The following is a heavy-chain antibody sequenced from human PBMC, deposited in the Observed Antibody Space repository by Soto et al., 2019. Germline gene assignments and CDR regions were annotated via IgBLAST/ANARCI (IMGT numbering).Heavy chain of an antibody. D-gene: IGHD3-3*01. J-gene: IGHJ6*02. V-gene: IGHV1-46*01. Sequence: ASVKVSCKASGYTFTSYYMHLVRQAPGQGLEWMGIINPSGGSTSYAQKFQGRVTMTRDTSTSTVYMELSSLRSEDTAVYYCARRTGDFWSGYSKIPPYYYGMDVWGQGTTVTVSS. CDR1: GYTFTSYY. CDR3: ARRTGDFWSGYSKIPPYYYGMDV. CDR2: INPSGGST.